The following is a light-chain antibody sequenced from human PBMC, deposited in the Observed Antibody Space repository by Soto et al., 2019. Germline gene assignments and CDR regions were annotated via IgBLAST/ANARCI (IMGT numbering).Light chain of an antibody. CDR1: QDISNY. Sequence: EIQMTQSPSSFSAYVGDIVNITGQASQDISNYLNWYQQKPGKAPKLLIYDASNLETGVPSRFSGSGSGTDFTFTISSLQPEDIATYYCQQYDNLTITVGQGTRLKI. V-gene: IGKV1-33*01. J-gene: IGKJ5*01. CDR2: DAS. CDR3: QQYDNLTIT.